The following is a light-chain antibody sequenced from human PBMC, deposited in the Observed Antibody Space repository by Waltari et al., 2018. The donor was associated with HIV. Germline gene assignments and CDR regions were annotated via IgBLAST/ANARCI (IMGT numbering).Light chain of an antibody. V-gene: IGKV3-20*01. CDR2: DAS. Sequence: EIVLTQSPATLSLSPGERATLSGRASKSVSSYLAWYQQKPGQAPRLLIYDASNRATGIPARFSGSGSGTDFTLTISRLAPEDVAVYYCQQYGSSPLTFGQGTRLEIK. CDR3: QQYGSSPLT. CDR1: KSVSSY. J-gene: IGKJ5*01.